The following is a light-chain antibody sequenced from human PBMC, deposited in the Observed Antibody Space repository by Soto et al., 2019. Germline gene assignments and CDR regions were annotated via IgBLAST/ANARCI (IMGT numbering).Light chain of an antibody. J-gene: IGKJ5*01. V-gene: IGKV3-15*01. CDR2: GTS. Sequence: ETVMTQSPATLSVSPGEGATLSCRASQSVSINLAWYQQKPGQAPRLLIYGTSTRATRIPARFSGSGSGTEFTLTISSLQSEDFAVYYCQQYNNWPPITFGQGTRLEIK. CDR3: QQYNNWPPIT. CDR1: QSVSIN.